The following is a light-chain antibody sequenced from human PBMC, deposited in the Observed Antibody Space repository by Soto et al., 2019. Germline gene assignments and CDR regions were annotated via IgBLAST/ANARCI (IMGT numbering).Light chain of an antibody. CDR3: QQYYSYPIT. CDR2: AAS. J-gene: IGKJ5*01. V-gene: IGKV1-8*01. CDR1: QGISSY. Sequence: AIRMTQSSSSFSASTGDRVNITCRASQGISSYLAWYQQKPGKAPKLLIDAASTLQSGVPSRFSGSGSGTDFTLTISCLQSEDFATYYCQQYYSYPITFGQGTRLEI.